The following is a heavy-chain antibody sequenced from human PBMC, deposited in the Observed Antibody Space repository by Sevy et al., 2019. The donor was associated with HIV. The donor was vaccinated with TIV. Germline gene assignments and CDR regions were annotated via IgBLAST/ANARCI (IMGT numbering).Heavy chain of an antibody. J-gene: IGHJ5*02. CDR1: GFTFSNYW. V-gene: IGHV3-7*01. D-gene: IGHD6-13*01. CDR2: IKQDGSEK. CDR3: ARSVRAAGTFDP. Sequence: GESLKISCAASGFTFSNYWMSWVRQAPGKGLEWVASIKQDGSEKYYVASVKGRFTISRDNAKNSLFVQMNSLRAEDTAMYFCARSVRAAGTFDPWGQGTLVTVSS.